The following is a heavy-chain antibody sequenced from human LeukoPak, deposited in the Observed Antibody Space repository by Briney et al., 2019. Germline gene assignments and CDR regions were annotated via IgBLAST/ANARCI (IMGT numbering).Heavy chain of an antibody. CDR2: IYWDDDK. J-gene: IGHJ4*02. CDR1: GFSLSTSGVG. CDR3: AHVGIAMVGLDY. D-gene: IGHD5-18*01. V-gene: IGHV2-5*02. Sequence: SGPTLVKPTQTLTLTCTFSGFSLSTSGVGVGWIRQPPGKALEWLALIYWDDDKRYSPSLKSGLTITKGTSKNQVVLTMTNMDPVDTATYYCAHVGIAMVGLDYWGQGTLVTVSS.